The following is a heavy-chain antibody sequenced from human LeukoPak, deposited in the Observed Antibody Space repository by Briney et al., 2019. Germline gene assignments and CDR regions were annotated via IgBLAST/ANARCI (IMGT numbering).Heavy chain of an antibody. Sequence: PSECLSLTCTVSGGSISSYYWSWIRQPPGKGLEWIAFIYYTGSTHYNPSLKSRVTVSVDTSKNQFSLKLSAVTAADTAVYYCARHYIQPPHYFDYWGQGTLLTVSS. CDR1: GGSISSYY. J-gene: IGHJ4*02. V-gene: IGHV4-59*08. D-gene: IGHD2-2*01. CDR3: ARHYIQPPHYFDY. CDR2: IYYTGST.